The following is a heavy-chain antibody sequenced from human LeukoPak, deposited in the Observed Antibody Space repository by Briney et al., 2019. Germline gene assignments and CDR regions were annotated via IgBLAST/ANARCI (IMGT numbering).Heavy chain of an antibody. J-gene: IGHJ4*02. V-gene: IGHV3-23*01. D-gene: IGHD2-15*01. CDR3: AKDLWDIVVVVAGFAGDY. Sequence: GGSLRLSCAASGFSFSNFAMTWVRQAPGKGLEWASGISYSGGSTYYADSAKGRFTISRDNSKNTLYLQMNSLRAEDTAVYYCAKDLWDIVVVVAGFAGDYWGQGTLVTVSS. CDR1: GFSFSNFA. CDR2: ISYSGGST.